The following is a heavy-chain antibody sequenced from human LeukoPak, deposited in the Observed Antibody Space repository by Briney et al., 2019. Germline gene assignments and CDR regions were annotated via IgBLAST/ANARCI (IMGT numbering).Heavy chain of an antibody. CDR3: ARDRGGDGYNFSGSFDY. J-gene: IGHJ4*02. CDR2: ISGNGGVT. V-gene: IGHV3-23*01. Sequence: GGSLRLSCAASGFTFSSFAISWVRQAPGKGLEWVSVISGNGGVTYHADSVKGRFTISRDNSKNTVYLQMNSLRAEDTAVYYCARDRGGDGYNFSGSFDYWGQGTLVTVSS. D-gene: IGHD5-24*01. CDR1: GFTFSSFA.